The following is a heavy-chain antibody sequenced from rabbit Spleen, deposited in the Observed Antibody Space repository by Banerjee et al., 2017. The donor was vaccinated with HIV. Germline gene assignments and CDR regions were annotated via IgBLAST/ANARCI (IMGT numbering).Heavy chain of an antibody. J-gene: IGHJ4*01. Sequence: QQLVESGGGLVKPGASLTLTCKAAAFSCSRGYDMCGGRQAPGKGLDLIACHYTGNSTTYSTCWAKGFFTTSTSSSTTITLQITRMTAAAAASFFWARVAASCAYFYGYFDLWGPGTLVTVS. D-gene: IGHD1-1*01. CDR3: ARVAASCAYFYGYFDL. V-gene: IGHV1S40*01. CDR1: AFSCSRGYD. CDR2: HYTGNSTT.